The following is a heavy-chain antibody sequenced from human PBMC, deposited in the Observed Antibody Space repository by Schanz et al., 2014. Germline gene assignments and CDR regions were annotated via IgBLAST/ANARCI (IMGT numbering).Heavy chain of an antibody. V-gene: IGHV4-61*02. D-gene: IGHD5-18*01. Sequence: QLQESGSGLVKPSQTLSLTCAVSGGSISSGGYSWSWIRRPAGKGLEWIGRIYTSGATNYNPSLKRRLTMSVDTSKNQFSLKLRSVTAADTAVYYCARGNDIQVWSLDYWGQGTLVTVSS. CDR1: GGSISSGGYS. CDR3: ARGNDIQVWSLDY. J-gene: IGHJ4*02. CDR2: IYTSGAT.